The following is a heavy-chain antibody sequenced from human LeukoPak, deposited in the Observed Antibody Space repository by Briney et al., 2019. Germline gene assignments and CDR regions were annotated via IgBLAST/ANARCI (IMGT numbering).Heavy chain of an antibody. J-gene: IGHJ4*02. CDR2: INHSGST. Sequence: SETLSLTCTVSGGSISSYYWSWIRQPPGKGLEWIGEINHSGSTNYNPSLKSRVTISVDTSKNQFSLKLSSVTAADTAVYYCARGLSGWYGDYWGQGTLVTVSS. D-gene: IGHD6-19*01. V-gene: IGHV4-34*01. CDR1: GGSISSYY. CDR3: ARGLSGWYGDY.